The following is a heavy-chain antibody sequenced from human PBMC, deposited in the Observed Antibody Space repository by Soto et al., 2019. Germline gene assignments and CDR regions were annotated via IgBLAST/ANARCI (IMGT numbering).Heavy chain of an antibody. V-gene: IGHV4-59*01. D-gene: IGHD3-16*02. CDR2: IYYSGST. Sequence: PSENLSLTCTVSGGSISSYYWSWIRQPPGKGLEWIGYIYYSGSTNYNPSLKSRVTISVDTSKNQFSLKLSSVTAADTAVYYCARATYDDIWGSYRPNYFDDWGQGTRVNVSS. J-gene: IGHJ4*02. CDR3: ARATYDDIWGSYRPNYFDD. CDR1: GGSISSYY.